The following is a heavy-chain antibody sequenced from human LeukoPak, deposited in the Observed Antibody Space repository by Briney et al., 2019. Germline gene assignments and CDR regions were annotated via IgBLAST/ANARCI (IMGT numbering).Heavy chain of an antibody. J-gene: IGHJ5*02. CDR2: INPSGGST. V-gene: IGHV1-46*01. Sequence: ASVKVSCKASGYTFTLYYMHWVRQAPGRALEWMGTINPSGGSTHYAQRFQGRVTMTRDTSTSTVDMELSSLRSEDTAVYYCARGYCSSTSCYAWFDPWGQGTLVTVSS. D-gene: IGHD2-2*01. CDR3: ARGYCSSTSCYAWFDP. CDR1: GYTFTLYY.